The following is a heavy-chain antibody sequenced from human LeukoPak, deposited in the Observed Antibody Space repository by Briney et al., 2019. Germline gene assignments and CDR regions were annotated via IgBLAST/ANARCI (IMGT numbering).Heavy chain of an antibody. CDR2: IGYDGSNK. J-gene: IGHJ4*02. CDR1: GFTFSSYG. D-gene: IGHD2-2*01. CDR3: ANPSDCSSTSCYYQGDY. Sequence: GGSLRLSRAASGFTFSSYGMHWVGRAQGKGLGWVAFIGYDGSNKYYADSVKGRFTISRDNSKNTLYLQMNSLRAEDTAVYYCANPSDCSSTSCYYQGDYWGQGTLVTVSS. V-gene: IGHV3-30*02.